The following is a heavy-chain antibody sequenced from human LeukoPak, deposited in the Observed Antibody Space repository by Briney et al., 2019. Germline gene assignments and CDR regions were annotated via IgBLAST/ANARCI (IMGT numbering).Heavy chain of an antibody. Sequence: GGPLRLSCAASGFTFSSDSMNWVRQAPAKGLEWVSSISSSSSYIYYADSVKGRFTISRDNAKNSLYLQMNSLRAEDTAVYYCARDRGATTFDYWGQGTLVTVSS. V-gene: IGHV3-21*01. D-gene: IGHD1-26*01. CDR2: ISSSSSYI. CDR3: ARDRGATTFDY. CDR1: GFTFSSDS. J-gene: IGHJ4*02.